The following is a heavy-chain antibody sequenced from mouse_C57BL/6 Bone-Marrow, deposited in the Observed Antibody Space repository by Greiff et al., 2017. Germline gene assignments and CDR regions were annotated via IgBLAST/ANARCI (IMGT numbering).Heavy chain of an antibody. V-gene: IGHV1-81*01. CDR1: GYTFTSYG. Sequence: QVQLQQSGAELVRPGASVKLSCKASGYTFTSYGISWVKQRTGQGLEWIGEIYPRSGNTYYNEKFTGKATLTVDKSSRTEYMVLRSLTSEDSAVYFWARRSTTVNYWGQGTTLTVSS. CDR2: IYPRSGNT. J-gene: IGHJ2*01. CDR3: ARRSTTVNY. D-gene: IGHD1-1*01.